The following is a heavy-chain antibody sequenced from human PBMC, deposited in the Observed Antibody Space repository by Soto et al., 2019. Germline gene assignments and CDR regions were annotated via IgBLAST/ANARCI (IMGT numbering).Heavy chain of an antibody. V-gene: IGHV1-69*01. CDR2: IIPIFGTA. J-gene: IGHJ2*01. D-gene: IGHD3-10*01. CDR3: ASSGVRNSPYWYFDL. Sequence: QVQLVQSGAEVKKPGSSVKVSCKASGDTFSSYAISWVRQAPGQGLEWMGGIIPIFGTANYAQKFQGRVTITADESTSTAYMELSSLRSEDTAVYYCASSGVRNSPYWYFDLWGRGTLVTVSS. CDR1: GDTFSSYA.